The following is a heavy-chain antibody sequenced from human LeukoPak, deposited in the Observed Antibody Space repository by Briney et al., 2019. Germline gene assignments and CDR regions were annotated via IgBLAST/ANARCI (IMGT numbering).Heavy chain of an antibody. CDR1: GGSLSSGDYY. CDR2: IYYSGST. J-gene: IGHJ6*02. CDR3: ARDMTTVTTAGYYYGMDV. Sequence: SETLSLTCTVSGGSLSSGDYYWSWIRQPPGKGLEWVGYIYYSGSTYYNPSLKSRVTISVDTSKNQFSLKLSSVTAADTAVYYCARDMTTVTTAGYYYGMDVWGQGTTVTVSS. V-gene: IGHV4-30-4*01. D-gene: IGHD4-17*01.